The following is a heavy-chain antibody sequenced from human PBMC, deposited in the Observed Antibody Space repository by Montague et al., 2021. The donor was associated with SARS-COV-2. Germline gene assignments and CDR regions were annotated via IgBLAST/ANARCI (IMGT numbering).Heavy chain of an antibody. Sequence: SETLSLTCTVSGGSISSSNYYWSWIRQPPGKGLEWIGEINHSGSTNYXPSLKSRVTISVDTSKNQFSLKLSSVTAADTAVYYCARGSRQWLVRPPHYYYFDYWGQGTLVTVSS. CDR3: ARGSRQWLVRPPHYYYFDY. CDR2: INHSGST. D-gene: IGHD6-19*01. CDR1: GGSISSSNYY. V-gene: IGHV4-39*07. J-gene: IGHJ4*02.